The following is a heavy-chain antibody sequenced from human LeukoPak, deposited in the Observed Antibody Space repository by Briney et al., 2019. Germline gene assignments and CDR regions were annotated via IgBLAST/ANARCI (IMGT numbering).Heavy chain of an antibody. D-gene: IGHD4-17*01. Sequence: SETLSLTCTVSGGSISSGDYYWSWIRQPPGKGLEWIGYIYYSGSTYYNPSLKSRVTISVDTSKNQFSLKLTSVTAADTAVYYCASYGENAFDIWGQGTMVTVSS. V-gene: IGHV4-30-4*01. CDR1: GGSISSGDYY. J-gene: IGHJ3*02. CDR2: IYYSGST. CDR3: ASYGENAFDI.